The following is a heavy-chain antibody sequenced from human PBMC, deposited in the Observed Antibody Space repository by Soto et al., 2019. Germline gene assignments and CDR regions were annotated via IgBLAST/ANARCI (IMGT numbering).Heavy chain of an antibody. CDR1: GYTFTSYG. CDR3: ATDSLNSSGWYYFDY. V-gene: IGHV1-18*01. Sequence: GASVKVSCKASGYTFTSYGISWVRQAPGQGLEWMGWISAYNGNTNYAQKLQGRVTMTTDTSTSTAYMELRSLRSDDTAVYYCATDSLNSSGWYYFDYWRQGTLVTVSS. CDR2: ISAYNGNT. D-gene: IGHD6-19*01. J-gene: IGHJ4*02.